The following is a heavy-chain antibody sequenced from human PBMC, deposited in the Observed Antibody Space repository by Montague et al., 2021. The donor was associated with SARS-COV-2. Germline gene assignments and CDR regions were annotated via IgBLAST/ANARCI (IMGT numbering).Heavy chain of an antibody. D-gene: IGHD3-16*01. J-gene: IGHJ6*02. Sequence: SETLSLTCAVYSGSFSDFYWTWIRQSPGKGLEWIGEINHSGSATYNPSLKGRVTLSIDTSKNQFSLKLQSVTAADTAVYYCARGRVMTFVGFVFTPADVRLDVWGQGTSVTVSS. V-gene: IGHV4-34*01. CDR2: INHSGSA. CDR1: SGSFSDFY. CDR3: ARGRVMTFVGFVFTPADVRLDV.